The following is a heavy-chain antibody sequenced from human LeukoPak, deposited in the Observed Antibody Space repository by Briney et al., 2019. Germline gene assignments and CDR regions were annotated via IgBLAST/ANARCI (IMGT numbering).Heavy chain of an antibody. CDR2: ISAYNGNT. CDR1: GYTFTSYG. D-gene: IGHD5-12*01. CDR3: ARDRERVVATMGYY. V-gene: IGHV1-18*01. J-gene: IGHJ4*02. Sequence: GASVKVSCTASGYTFTSYGISWVRQAPGQGLEWMGWISAYNGNTNYAQKLQGRVTMTTDTSTSTAYMELRSLRSDDTAVYYCARDRERVVATMGYYWGQGTLVTVSS.